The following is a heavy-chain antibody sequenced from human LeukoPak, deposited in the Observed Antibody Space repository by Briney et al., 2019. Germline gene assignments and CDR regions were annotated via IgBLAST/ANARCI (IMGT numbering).Heavy chain of an antibody. V-gene: IGHV1-2*02. Sequence: ASVKVSCKASGYTFSDDYIHWVRQAPGQGLEWMGWINPKSGDTKYAQKFQGRVTMTRDTAISTVYMELSRLRSDDTAVYYCARRGQGWELFPDYWGQGTLVTVSS. CDR1: GYTFSDDY. CDR2: INPKSGDT. J-gene: IGHJ4*02. CDR3: ARRGQGWELFPDY. D-gene: IGHD3-10*01.